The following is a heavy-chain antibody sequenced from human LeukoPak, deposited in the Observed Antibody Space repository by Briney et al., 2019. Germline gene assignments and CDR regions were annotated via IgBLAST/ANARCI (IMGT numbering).Heavy chain of an antibody. V-gene: IGHV3-21*01. CDR2: ISSSSSYI. D-gene: IGHD2-2*01. J-gene: IGHJ4*02. CDR1: GFTFSSYS. CDR3: ARALRSTSSDY. Sequence: GRSLRLSCAASGFTFSSYSMNWVRQAPGKGLEWVSSISSSSSYIYYADPAKGRFTISRDNAKNSLYLQMNSLRAEDTAVYYCARALRSTSSDYWGQGTLVTVSS.